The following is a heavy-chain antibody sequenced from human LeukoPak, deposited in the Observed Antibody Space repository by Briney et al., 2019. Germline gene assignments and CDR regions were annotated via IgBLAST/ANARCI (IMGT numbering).Heavy chain of an antibody. CDR3: ARDLIPLKDWFDP. Sequence: SETLSLTCAVSGGSISSSNWWSWIRQPPGKGLEWIGEIYHSGSTNYNPSLKSRVTISVDTSKNQFSLKLSSVTAADTAVYYCARDLIPLKDWFDPWGQGTLVTVSS. D-gene: IGHD3-16*02. CDR1: GGSISSSNW. J-gene: IGHJ5*02. V-gene: IGHV4-4*02. CDR2: IYHSGST.